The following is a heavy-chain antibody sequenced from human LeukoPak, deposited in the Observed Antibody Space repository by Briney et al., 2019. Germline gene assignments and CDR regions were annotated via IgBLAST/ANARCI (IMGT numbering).Heavy chain of an antibody. CDR1: GYTFTSYA. Sequence: GASVKVSCKASGYTFTSYAMNWVRQAPGQGLEWMGWINPNSGGTNYAQKFQGRVTMTRDTSISTAYMELSRLRSDDTAVYYCARGSMVRGVMTALYYYYYYMDVWGKGTTVTISS. V-gene: IGHV1-2*02. CDR2: INPNSGGT. J-gene: IGHJ6*03. D-gene: IGHD3-10*01. CDR3: ARGSMVRGVMTALYYYYYYMDV.